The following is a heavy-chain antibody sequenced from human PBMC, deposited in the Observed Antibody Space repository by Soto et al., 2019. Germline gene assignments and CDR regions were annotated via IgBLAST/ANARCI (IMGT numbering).Heavy chain of an antibody. V-gene: IGHV3-23*01. CDR3: ARRNWNYGAFDI. J-gene: IGHJ3*02. CDR2: ISGSGSST. D-gene: IGHD1-7*01. CDR1: GFTFSSYA. Sequence: GGTLRLSCAASGFTFSSYAMSWVRQAPGKGLEWVSGISGSGSSTYYADSVKGRFTISRDNSKNTLYLQVNSLRADDTAVYYCARRNWNYGAFDIWGQGTMVTVSS.